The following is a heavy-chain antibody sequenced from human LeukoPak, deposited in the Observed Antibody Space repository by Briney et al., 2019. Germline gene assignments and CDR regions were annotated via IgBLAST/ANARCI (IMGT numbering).Heavy chain of an antibody. Sequence: GASVKVSCQASGYTFTSYDINWVRQATGQGLEWMGWMNPNSGNTGYAQKFQGRVTMTRNTSISTAYMELSSLRSEDTAVYYCARRKYYDFWSGYYYWYYYYGMDVWGQGTTVTVSS. CDR1: GYTFTSYD. CDR2: MNPNSGNT. D-gene: IGHD3-3*01. CDR3: ARRKYYDFWSGYYYWYYYYGMDV. J-gene: IGHJ6*02. V-gene: IGHV1-8*01.